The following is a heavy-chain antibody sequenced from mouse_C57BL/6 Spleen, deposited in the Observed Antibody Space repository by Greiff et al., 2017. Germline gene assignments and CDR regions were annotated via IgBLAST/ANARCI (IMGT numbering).Heavy chain of an antibody. CDR3: AREGYHWYFDV. CDR1: GYTFNSYW. J-gene: IGHJ1*03. D-gene: IGHD2-2*01. Sequence: QVQLQQPGTELVKPGASVKLSCKASGYTFNSYWMHWVKQRPGQGLEWIGNINPSNGGTKYNEKFKSKATLTVDKSSSTAYMQLSSLTSEVSAVYYCAREGYHWYFDVWGTGTTVTVSS. V-gene: IGHV1-53*01. CDR2: INPSNGGT.